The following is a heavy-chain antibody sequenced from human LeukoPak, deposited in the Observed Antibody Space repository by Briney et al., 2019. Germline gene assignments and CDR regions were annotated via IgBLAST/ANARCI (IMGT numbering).Heavy chain of an antibody. Sequence: GGSLRLSCAASGFSFSSYSMNWVRQAPGKGLEWVSYISSSSSTIYYADSVKGRFTISRDNAKNSLYLQMNSLRDEDTAVYYCARDLVVAATGDVDYWGQGTLVTVSS. J-gene: IGHJ4*02. CDR3: ARDLVVAATGDVDY. V-gene: IGHV3-48*02. CDR2: ISSSSSTI. D-gene: IGHD2-15*01. CDR1: GFSFSSYS.